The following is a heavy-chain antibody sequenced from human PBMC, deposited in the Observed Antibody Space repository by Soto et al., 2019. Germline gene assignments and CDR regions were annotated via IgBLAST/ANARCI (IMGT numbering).Heavy chain of an antibody. Sequence: PGESLKISCKGSGYTFTDYWIGWVRQLPGKGLEWMGIIYPGDSDTRYSPSFRGQVTISADKSINTAYLQWSSLKASDTAMYYCARENVAAPSGMDFWGQGTTVTVSS. CDR2: IYPGDSDT. CDR3: ARENVAAPSGMDF. V-gene: IGHV5-51*01. J-gene: IGHJ6*02. CDR1: GYTFTDYW. D-gene: IGHD6-6*01.